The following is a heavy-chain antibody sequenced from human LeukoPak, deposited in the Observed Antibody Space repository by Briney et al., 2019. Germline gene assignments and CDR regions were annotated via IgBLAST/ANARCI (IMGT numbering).Heavy chain of an antibody. Sequence: ASVKVSCKASGYTFTSYYMHWVRQAPGQGLEWMGLINPNNGGTDYAQKLQGRVTITGDTSISTAYMELSRLRSEDTAVYYCARDVDYDFWSGPSPRVFDISGQETMVTVSS. CDR3: ARDVDYDFWSGPSPRVFDI. CDR1: GYTFTSYY. CDR2: INPNNGGT. D-gene: IGHD3-3*01. J-gene: IGHJ3*02. V-gene: IGHV1-2*06.